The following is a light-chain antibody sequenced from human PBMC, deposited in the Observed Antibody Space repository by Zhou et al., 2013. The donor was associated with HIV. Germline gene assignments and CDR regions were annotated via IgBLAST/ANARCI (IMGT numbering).Light chain of an antibody. V-gene: IGKV3-20*01. Sequence: EIVLTQSPDTLSLSPGERATLSCRASQSVDSDYLAWYQQRPGQAPRFLIYDASSRAAGIPDRFSGSGSGTDFTLTISRLEPEDFAVYYCQQYGRSPPTFGQGTKVEIK. CDR3: QQYGRSPPT. J-gene: IGKJ1*01. CDR2: DAS. CDR1: QSVDSDY.